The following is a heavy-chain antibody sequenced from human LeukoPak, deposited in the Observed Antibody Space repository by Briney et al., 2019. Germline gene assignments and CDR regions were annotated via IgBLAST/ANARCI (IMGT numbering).Heavy chain of an antibody. CDR2: ISYDGSNK. Sequence: GGSLRLSCAASGFTFSSYAMHWVRQAPGKGLEWVAVISYDGSNKYYADSVKGRFTISRDNSKNTLYLQMNSLRAEDTAVYHCAREVSRWFGELRPNWFDPWGQGTLVTVSS. CDR1: GFTFSSYA. CDR3: AREVSRWFGELRPNWFDP. J-gene: IGHJ5*02. V-gene: IGHV3-30*04. D-gene: IGHD3-10*01.